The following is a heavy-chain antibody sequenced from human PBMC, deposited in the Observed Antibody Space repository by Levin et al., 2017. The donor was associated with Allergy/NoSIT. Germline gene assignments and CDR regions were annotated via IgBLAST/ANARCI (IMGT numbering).Heavy chain of an antibody. V-gene: IGHV2-70*13. CDR2: IDWVDEK. CDR3: ARMLGSMVDY. J-gene: IGHJ4*02. Sequence: QTLSLTCTFSGFSVTISGMGVHWIRQPPGKALEWLAHIDWVDEKYYNTSLKTRLSISRDTSRNQVVLTMTNVDPVDTATYYGARMLGSMVDYWGPGSLVTVSS. D-gene: IGHD2-8*01. CDR1: GFSVTISGMG.